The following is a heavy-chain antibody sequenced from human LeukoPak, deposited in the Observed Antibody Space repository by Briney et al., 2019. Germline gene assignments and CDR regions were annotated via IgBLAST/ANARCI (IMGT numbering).Heavy chain of an antibody. J-gene: IGHJ4*02. Sequence: SQTLSLTCAISGDSVSSNSAAWNWIRQSPSRGLEWLGRTYYRSKWYNDYAVSVRSRVTINPDTSKNQFSLKLSSVTAADTAVYFCASLRSSSWCSDYWGQGALVTVSS. CDR1: GDSVSSNSAA. V-gene: IGHV6-1*01. D-gene: IGHD6-13*01. CDR3: ASLRSSSWCSDY. CDR2: TYYRSKWYN.